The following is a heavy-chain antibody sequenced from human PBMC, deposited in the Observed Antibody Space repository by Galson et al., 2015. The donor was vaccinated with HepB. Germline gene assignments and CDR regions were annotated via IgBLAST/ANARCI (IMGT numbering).Heavy chain of an antibody. CDR2: FDPKDGET. J-gene: IGHJ4*02. Sequence: SVKVSCKVSGYTLTTFSIHWVRQAPGQGLEWMGGFDPKDGETIYAQKFQGRVTMTEDTSTDTAYMELSSLRSEDTAVDYCATLPFKLRAGGYYYWGQGTLVTV. V-gene: IGHV1-24*01. CDR3: ATLPFKLRAGGYYY. D-gene: IGHD3-16*01. CDR1: GYTLTTFS.